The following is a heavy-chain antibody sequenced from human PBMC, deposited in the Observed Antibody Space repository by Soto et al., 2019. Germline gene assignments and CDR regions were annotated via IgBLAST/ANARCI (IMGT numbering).Heavy chain of an antibody. CDR3: ARPTGRYCSSTSCYENYGMDV. D-gene: IGHD2-2*01. CDR1: GGSISSSSYY. J-gene: IGHJ6*02. Sequence: SETLSLTCTVSGGSISSSSYYWGWIRQPPGKGLEWIGSIYYSGSTYYNPSLKSRVTISVDTSKNQFSPKLSSVTAADTAVYYCARPTGRYCSSTSCYENYGMDVWGQGTTVTVSS. CDR2: IYYSGST. V-gene: IGHV4-39*01.